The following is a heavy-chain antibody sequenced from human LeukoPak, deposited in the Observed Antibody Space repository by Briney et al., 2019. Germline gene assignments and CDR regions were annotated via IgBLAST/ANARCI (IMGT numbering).Heavy chain of an antibody. CDR1: GGSISSSSYY. V-gene: IGHV4-39*07. J-gene: IGHJ4*02. D-gene: IGHD3-10*01. CDR3: ARDYYGSGSSSY. CDR2: IYYSGST. Sequence: SETLSLTCTVSGGSISSSSYYWGWIRQPPGKGLEWIGSIYYSGSTNYNPSLKSRVTISVDKSKNQFSLKLSSVTAADTAVYYCARDYYGSGSSSYWGQGTLVTVSS.